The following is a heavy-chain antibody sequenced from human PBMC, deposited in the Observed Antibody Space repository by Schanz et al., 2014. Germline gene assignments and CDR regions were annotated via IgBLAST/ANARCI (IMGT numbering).Heavy chain of an antibody. CDR3: ARGRGSSWYNPYNCGMDV. CDR1: GGSISSGDYY. CDR2: IYYSGST. Sequence: QVQLQESGPGLVKPSETLSLTCTVSGGSISSGDYYWSWIRQPPGKGLEWIGYIYYSGSTSYNPSLKSRVTISVDTSKNQVSLKVNSGTAADTAVYYCARGRGSSWYNPYNCGMDVWGQGTTVTVSS. V-gene: IGHV4-30-4*01. D-gene: IGHD6-13*01. J-gene: IGHJ6*02.